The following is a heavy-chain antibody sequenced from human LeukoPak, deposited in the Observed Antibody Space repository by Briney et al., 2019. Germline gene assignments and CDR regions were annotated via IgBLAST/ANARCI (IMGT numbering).Heavy chain of an antibody. CDR3: ARGGMVRGVIIDFGP. V-gene: IGHV1-8*03. CDR1: GYTFTSYD. CDR2: MNPNSGNT. J-gene: IGHJ5*02. Sequence: ASVKVSCKASGYTFTSYDINWVRQATGQGLEWMGWMNPNSGNTGYAQKFQGRVTITRNTSISTAYMELSSLRSEDTAVYYCARGGMVRGVIIDFGPWGQGTLVTVSS. D-gene: IGHD3-10*01.